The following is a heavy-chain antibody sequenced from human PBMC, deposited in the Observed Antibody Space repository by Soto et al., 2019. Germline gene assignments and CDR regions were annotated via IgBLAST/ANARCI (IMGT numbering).Heavy chain of an antibody. CDR2: ISYDGSSK. CDR3: ARDLLLDPTVTTSSLGY. D-gene: IGHD4-17*01. CDR1: GFTLSSYV. Sequence: PGGSLILSCAASGFTLSSYVMYWVRQAPGKGLEWVAVISYDGSSKYYADSVKGRFTISRDNSKNTLYLQMNSLRAEDTAVYYCARDLLLDPTVTTSSLGYWGQGTLVTVSS. J-gene: IGHJ4*02. V-gene: IGHV3-30-3*01.